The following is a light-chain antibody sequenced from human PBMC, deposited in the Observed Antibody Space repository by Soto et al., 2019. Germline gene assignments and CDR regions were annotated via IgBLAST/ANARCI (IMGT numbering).Light chain of an antibody. Sequence: DIVMTQSPLSLPVTPGEPASISCRSSQSLLHRNGYNYLDWYLQKPGQSPQLLIYLGSNRASGVPDRFSGSGSGTDFTLKISRVEAEDVGAYYCMQALQTPTFGGGTKVEIK. CDR3: MQALQTPT. J-gene: IGKJ4*01. CDR1: QSLLHRNGYNY. CDR2: LGS. V-gene: IGKV2-28*01.